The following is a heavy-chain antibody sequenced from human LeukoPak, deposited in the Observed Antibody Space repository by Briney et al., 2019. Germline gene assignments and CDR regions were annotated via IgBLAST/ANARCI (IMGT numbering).Heavy chain of an antibody. D-gene: IGHD2-21*01. Sequence: PGESLRLSCAASGFTFSKTWMSWVRQAPGKGLEWVACIMEDGSVQKYVDSVRGRFTISRDNARNSLYLQMNSLRVEDTAVYYCAKDRVGGALEFWGQGTLVTVSS. J-gene: IGHJ4*02. CDR2: IMEDGSVQ. CDR3: AKDRVGGALEF. V-gene: IGHV3-7*01. CDR1: GFTFSKTW.